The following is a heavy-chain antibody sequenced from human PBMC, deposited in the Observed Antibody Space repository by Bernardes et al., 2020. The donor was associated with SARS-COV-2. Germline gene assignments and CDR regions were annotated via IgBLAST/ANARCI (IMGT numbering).Heavy chain of an antibody. D-gene: IGHD3-3*01. CDR2: INHSGST. Sequence: SETLSLTCAVYGGSFSGYYWSWIRQPPGKGLEWIGEINHSGSTNYNPSLKSRVTISVDTSKNQFSLKLSSVTAADTAVYYCARREGYYDFWSAYYYYFDYWGQGTLVTVSS. V-gene: IGHV4-34*01. CDR3: ARREGYYDFWSAYYYYFDY. J-gene: IGHJ4*02. CDR1: GGSFSGYY.